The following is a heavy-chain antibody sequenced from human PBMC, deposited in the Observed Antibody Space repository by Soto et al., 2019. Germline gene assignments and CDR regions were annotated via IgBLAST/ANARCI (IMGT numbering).Heavy chain of an antibody. D-gene: IGHD5-18*01. CDR1: GGTFSSYA. CDR3: ARGDVDTAIFVP. CDR2: IIPIFGTA. V-gene: IGHV1-69*13. Sequence: RASVKVSCKASGGTFSSYAISWVRQAPGQGLEWMGGIIPIFGTANYAQKFQGRVTITADESTSTAYMELSSLRSEDTAVYYCARGDVDTAIFVPWGQGTLVTVSS. J-gene: IGHJ5*02.